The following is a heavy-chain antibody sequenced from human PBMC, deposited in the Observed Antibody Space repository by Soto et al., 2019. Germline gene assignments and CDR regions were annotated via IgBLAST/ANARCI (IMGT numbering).Heavy chain of an antibody. J-gene: IGHJ4*02. V-gene: IGHV1-18*01. Sequence: QVQLVQSGSEVKKPGASVKVSCKASGYTFRTYGITWVRQAPGQGLEWVAWISVHTGDTKYAQKLQGRVSLTTDTFTTTAYIDLRGLTSDDTAIYYCARARAEYCSSFSYYFDSWGQGTLVTVSS. CDR3: ARARAEYCSSFSYYFDS. D-gene: IGHD6-6*01. CDR2: ISVHTGDT. CDR1: GYTFRTYG.